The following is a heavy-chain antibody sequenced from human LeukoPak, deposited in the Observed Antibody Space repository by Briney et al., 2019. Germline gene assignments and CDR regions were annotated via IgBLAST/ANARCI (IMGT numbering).Heavy chain of an antibody. CDR1: GFTFSSYS. J-gene: IGHJ3*02. D-gene: IGHD5-18*01. CDR3: ARDGSVDTAMMDAFDI. V-gene: IGHV3-48*01. CDR2: ISSSSSTI. Sequence: GGSLRLSCAASGFTFSSYSMNWVRQAPGKGLEWVSYISSSSSTIYYADSVKGRFTISRDNAKNSLYLQMNSLRAEDTAVYYCARDGSVDTAMMDAFDIWGQGTMVTVSS.